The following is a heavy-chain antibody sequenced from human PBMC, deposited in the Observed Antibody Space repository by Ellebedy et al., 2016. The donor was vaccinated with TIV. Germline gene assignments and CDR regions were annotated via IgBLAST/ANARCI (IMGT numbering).Heavy chain of an antibody. Sequence: MPSETLSLTCTVSGGSISSSSYYWGWIRQPPGKGLEWIGSIYYSGSTYYNPSLKSRVTISVDTSKNQFSLKLSSVTAADTAVYYCARHEACSSTSCYFPGWFDPWGQGTLVTVSS. J-gene: IGHJ5*02. D-gene: IGHD2-2*01. V-gene: IGHV4-39*01. CDR2: IYYSGST. CDR1: GGSISSSSYY. CDR3: ARHEACSSTSCYFPGWFDP.